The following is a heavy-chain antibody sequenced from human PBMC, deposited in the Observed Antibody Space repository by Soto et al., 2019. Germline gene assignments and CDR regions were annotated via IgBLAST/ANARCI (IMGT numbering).Heavy chain of an antibody. CDR1: GGSFSGYY. D-gene: IGHD3-10*01. V-gene: IGHV4-34*01. CDR3: ARGLTMVRGVIIRTNWFDP. CDR2: INHSGST. Sequence: SETLSLTCAVYGGSFSGYYWSWIRQPPGKGLEWIGEINHSGSTNYNPSLKSRVTISVDTSKNQFSLKLSSVTAADTAVYYCARGLTMVRGVIIRTNWFDPWGQGTLVTVSS. J-gene: IGHJ5*02.